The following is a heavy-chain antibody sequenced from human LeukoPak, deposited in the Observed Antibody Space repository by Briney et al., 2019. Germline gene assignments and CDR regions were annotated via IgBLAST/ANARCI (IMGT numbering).Heavy chain of an antibody. V-gene: IGHV4-34*01. Sequence: KPSETLSLTCAVYGGSFSGYYWSWIRQPPGKGLEWIGEINHSGSTNYNPSLKSRVTISVDTSKNQFSLKLSSVTAADTAVYYCARRTSIAGNFDYWGQGTLVTVSS. CDR3: ARRTSIAGNFDY. CDR1: GGSFSGYY. CDR2: INHSGST. D-gene: IGHD6-6*01. J-gene: IGHJ4*02.